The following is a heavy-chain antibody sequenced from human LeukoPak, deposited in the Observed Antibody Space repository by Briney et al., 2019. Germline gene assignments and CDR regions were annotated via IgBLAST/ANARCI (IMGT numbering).Heavy chain of an antibody. CDR2: ISSSSSYI. D-gene: IGHD2-15*01. CDR3: ARESRRAALDY. J-gene: IGHJ4*02. CDR1: GFTFSSYT. Sequence: GGSLRLSCAASGFTFSSYTMNWVRQAPGKGLEWVSSISSSSSYIYYADSVKGRFTISRDNAKNSLYLQMNSLRAEDTAVYYCARESRRAALDYWGQGTLVTVSS. V-gene: IGHV3-21*01.